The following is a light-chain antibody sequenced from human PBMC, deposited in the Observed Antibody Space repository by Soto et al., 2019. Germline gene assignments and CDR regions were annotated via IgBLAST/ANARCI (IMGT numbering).Light chain of an antibody. Sequence: QSALTQPASVSGSPGQSITISCTGTSSDVGGYNFVSWYQQHPDKAPKLMIYAVTNRPSGVSNRFSGSKSGNTASLTISGLQAEDEADYYCSSYTSISTYVFGTGTKLTVL. V-gene: IGLV2-14*01. CDR2: AVT. CDR1: SSDVGGYNF. J-gene: IGLJ1*01. CDR3: SSYTSISTYV.